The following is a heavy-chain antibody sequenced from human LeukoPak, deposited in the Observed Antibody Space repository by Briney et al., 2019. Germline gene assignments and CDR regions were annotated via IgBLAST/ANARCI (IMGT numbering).Heavy chain of an antibody. CDR3: ARAKPKNMVRGLIMRRESRYYFDY. D-gene: IGHD3-10*01. Sequence: PGGSLRLSCAASGFTFNTYSMNWVRQSPGKGLEWVSSISSRSSYIYYADSVRGRFTISRDNSKSTLYIQMNSLRAEDTAVYYCARAKPKNMVRGLIMRRESRYYFDYWGQGTLVTVSS. J-gene: IGHJ4*02. CDR2: ISSRSSYI. V-gene: IGHV3-21*04. CDR1: GFTFNTYS.